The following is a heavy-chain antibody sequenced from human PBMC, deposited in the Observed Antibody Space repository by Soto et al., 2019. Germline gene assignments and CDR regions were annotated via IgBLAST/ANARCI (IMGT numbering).Heavy chain of an antibody. CDR3: ARGYCTYYTCSTSFYGMDV. D-gene: IGHD2-8*01. V-gene: IGHV3-30-3*01. CDR1: GFSFISYS. J-gene: IGHJ6*02. Sequence: VQLVESGGGVAQPGRSLRLSCAASGFSFISYSMHWVRQAPGKGLEWVAVISYDGSNTYYADSVKGRCTISRDNSNNTLFLQMNSLGGEDTAVYYCARGYCTYYTCSTSFYGMDVWGQGTTVTVSS. CDR2: ISYDGSNT.